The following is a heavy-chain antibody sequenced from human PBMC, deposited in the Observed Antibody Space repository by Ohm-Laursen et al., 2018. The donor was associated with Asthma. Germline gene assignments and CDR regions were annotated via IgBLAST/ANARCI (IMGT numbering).Heavy chain of an antibody. D-gene: IGHD1-1*01. J-gene: IGHJ6*02. CDR1: GFTVSSNY. CDR3: AVRTTSAGFDV. Sequence: SLRLSCAASGFTVSSNYMSWVRQAPGKGLEWVSVIYSGGSTYYADSVKGRFTISRDNAKNSLYLQMNSLRAQDTAVYYCAVRTTSAGFDVWGQGTTVTVSS. CDR2: IYSGGST. V-gene: IGHV3-53*01.